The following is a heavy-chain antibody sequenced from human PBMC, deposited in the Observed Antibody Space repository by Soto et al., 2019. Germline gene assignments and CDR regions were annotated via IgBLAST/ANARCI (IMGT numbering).Heavy chain of an antibody. V-gene: IGHV1-69*06. J-gene: IGHJ4*02. D-gene: IGHD1-26*01. Sequence: ASVKVSCKASGGTFSSYAISWVRQAPGQGLEWMGGIIPIFGTANYAQKFQGRVTISVDTSKNQFSLKLSSVTAADTAVYYCARDEFYVGLDYWGQGTLVTVSS. CDR2: IIPIFGTA. CDR1: GGTFSSYA. CDR3: ARDEFYVGLDY.